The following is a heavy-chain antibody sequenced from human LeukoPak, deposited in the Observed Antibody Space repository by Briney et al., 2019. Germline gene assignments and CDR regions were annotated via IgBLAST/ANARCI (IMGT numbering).Heavy chain of an antibody. CDR3: AKADYYGSGSYLPDI. Sequence: GGSLRLSCAASGSTFSGYGMHWVRQAPGKGLEWGAVIWYDGSNKYYADSVKGRFTIPRDNSKNTLYLQMNSLRADDTAVYYCAKADYYGSGSYLPDIWGQGTMVTASS. CDR2: IWYDGSNK. J-gene: IGHJ3*02. CDR1: GSTFSGYG. V-gene: IGHV3-33*06. D-gene: IGHD3-10*01.